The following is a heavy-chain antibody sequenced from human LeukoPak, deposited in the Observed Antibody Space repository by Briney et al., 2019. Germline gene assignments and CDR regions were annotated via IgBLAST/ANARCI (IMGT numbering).Heavy chain of an antibody. J-gene: IGHJ4*02. CDR3: ARGGSSRGPSPQSGQLDY. CDR2: ISSSGSTI. Sequence: GVSLRLSCAASVFTFSAYYMSWIRQARGMALVCVSYISSSGSTIYYADSVKGGFTISRDHAKNSLYLQMNSLRAEDTAVYYCARGGSSRGPSPQSGQLDYWGQGTLVTVSS. CDR1: VFTFSAYY. V-gene: IGHV3-11*04. D-gene: IGHD6-6*01.